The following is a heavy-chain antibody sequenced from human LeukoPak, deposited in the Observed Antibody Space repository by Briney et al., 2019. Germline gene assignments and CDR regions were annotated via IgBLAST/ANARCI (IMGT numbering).Heavy chain of an antibody. CDR3: ARVLLEQQLASYYYYGMDV. Sequence: ASVKVSCKASGYTFTGYYMQWVRQAPGQGLEWMGWINPNSGGTNYAQKFQGWVTMTRDTSISTAYMELSRLRSDDTAVYYCARVLLEQQLASYYYYGMDVWGQGTTVTVSS. J-gene: IGHJ6*02. D-gene: IGHD6-13*01. V-gene: IGHV1-2*04. CDR1: GYTFTGYY. CDR2: INPNSGGT.